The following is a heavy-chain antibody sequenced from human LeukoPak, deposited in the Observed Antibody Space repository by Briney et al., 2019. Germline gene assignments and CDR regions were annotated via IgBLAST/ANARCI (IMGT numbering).Heavy chain of an antibody. J-gene: IGHJ4*02. V-gene: IGHV4-4*07. CDR1: GGSISGYY. CDR2: IYTSGST. Sequence: SETLSLTCTASGGSISGYYWTWIRQPAGKGLEWIGRIYTSGSTNYNPSLKSRVTMSLDTSKNHFSLKLSSVTAADTAVYYCARSDFWSGYYNYWGQGTLVTVSS. D-gene: IGHD3-3*01. CDR3: ARSDFWSGYYNY.